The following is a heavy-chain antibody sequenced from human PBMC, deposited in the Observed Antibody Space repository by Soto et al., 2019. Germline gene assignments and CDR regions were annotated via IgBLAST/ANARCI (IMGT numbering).Heavy chain of an antibody. J-gene: IGHJ4*02. CDR3: ATGRAEDYDFSTAYYNYSFHR. V-gene: IGHV4-59*01. D-gene: IGHD3-9*01. CDR1: GGSISSYY. Sequence: QVQLQESGPGLVKPSETLSLTCTVSGGSISSYYWTWIRQPPGKGLELIGHIYYSGSSSYKTSLNGRVTMTVDTSKNASSPKLTSVTPADTALYSCATGRAEDYDFSTAYYNYSFHRWGQGTLVTVSS. CDR2: IYYSGSS.